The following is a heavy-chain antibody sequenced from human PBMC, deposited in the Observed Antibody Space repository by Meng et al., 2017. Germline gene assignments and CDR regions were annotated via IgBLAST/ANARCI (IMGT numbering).Heavy chain of an antibody. J-gene: IGHJ3*02. CDR2: ISSSSSYI. CDR3: AREGFLLVVADDAFDI. Sequence: GESLKISCAASGFTFSSYSMNWVRQAPGKGLEWVSSISSSSSYIYYADSVKGRFTISRDNAKNSLYLQMNSLRAKDTAVYYCAREGFLLVVADDAFDIWGQGTMVTVSS. V-gene: IGHV3-21*01. CDR1: GFTFSSYS. D-gene: IGHD3-22*01.